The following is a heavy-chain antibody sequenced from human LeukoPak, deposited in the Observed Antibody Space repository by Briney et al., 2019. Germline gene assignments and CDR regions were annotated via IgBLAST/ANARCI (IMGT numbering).Heavy chain of an antibody. CDR3: ARVALYDSSGYYCDY. V-gene: IGHV3-66*01. D-gene: IGHD3-22*01. J-gene: IGHJ4*02. CDR2: IYSGGST. CDR1: GFTVSSNH. Sequence: PGGSLRLSCAASGFTVSSNHMSWVSQAPGKGLEWVSVIYSGGSTYYADSVKGRFTISRDNSKNTLYLQMNSLRAEDTAVYYCARVALYDSSGYYCDYWGQGTLVTVSS.